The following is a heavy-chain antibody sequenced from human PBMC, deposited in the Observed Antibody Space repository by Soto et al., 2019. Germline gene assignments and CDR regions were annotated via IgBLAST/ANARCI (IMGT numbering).Heavy chain of an antibody. CDR1: GGSISSSSYY. Sequence: QLQLQESGPGLVKPSETLSLTCTVSGGSISSSSYYWGWIRQPPGKGLEWIGSMYYSGSTYYNPSLKSRVTISVDTSKNQFSLKLSSVNAADTAGYYFARHQFEMVGIAAAEVDYWGQGTLVTVSS. CDR3: ARHQFEMVGIAAAEVDY. CDR2: MYYSGST. V-gene: IGHV4-39*01. D-gene: IGHD6-13*01. J-gene: IGHJ4*02.